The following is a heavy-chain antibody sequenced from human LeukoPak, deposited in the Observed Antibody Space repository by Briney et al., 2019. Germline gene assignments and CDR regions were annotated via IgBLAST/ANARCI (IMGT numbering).Heavy chain of an antibody. D-gene: IGHD6-13*01. CDR1: GFTFSTYA. CDR2: IIGSGDST. CDR3: AKHLSSSSRYYYDS. J-gene: IGHJ4*02. V-gene: IGHV3-23*01. Sequence: GGSLRLSCAASGFTFSTYAMSWVRQAPGKGLEWVSTIIGSGDSTYYADSVKGRFTISRDNSKNTLYLHVNSLRAEDTAFYYCAKHLSSSSRYYYDSWGQGTLVTVSS.